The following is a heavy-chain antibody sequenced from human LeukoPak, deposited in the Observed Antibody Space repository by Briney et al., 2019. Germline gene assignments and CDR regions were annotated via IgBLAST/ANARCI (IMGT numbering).Heavy chain of an antibody. Sequence: SETLSLTCAVYGGSFSGYYWSWIRQPPGKGLEWIGEINHSGSTNYNPSLKSRVTISVDTSKNQFSLKLSSVTAADTAVYYCARGRSDSSSSLPYYHYYYYMDVWGKGTTVTVSS. CDR3: ARGRSDSSSSLPYYHYYYYMDV. J-gene: IGHJ6*03. D-gene: IGHD6-6*01. CDR2: INHSGST. V-gene: IGHV4-34*01. CDR1: GGSFSGYY.